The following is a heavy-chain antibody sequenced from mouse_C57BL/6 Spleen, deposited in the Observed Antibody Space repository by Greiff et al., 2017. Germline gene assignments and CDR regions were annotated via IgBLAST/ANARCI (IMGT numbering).Heavy chain of an antibody. CDR1: GFTFSSYT. V-gene: IGHV5-9*01. CDR2: ISGGGGNT. D-gene: IGHD1-1*01. J-gene: IGHJ1*03. CDR3: ARGDYYGSSPYWYFDV. Sequence: EVQVVESGGGLVKPGGSLKLSCAASGFTFSSYTMSWVRQTPEKRLEWVATISGGGGNTYYPDSVKGRFTISRANAKNTLYLQMSSLRSEDTALYYCARGDYYGSSPYWYFDVWGTGTTVTVSS.